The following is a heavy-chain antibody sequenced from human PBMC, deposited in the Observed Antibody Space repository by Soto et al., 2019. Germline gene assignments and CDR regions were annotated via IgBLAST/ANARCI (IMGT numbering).Heavy chain of an antibody. V-gene: IGHV4-31*03. CDR1: GGSLSSGGYY. D-gene: IGHD5-12*01. J-gene: IGHJ4*01. CDR2: IYYSGST. Sequence: QVQLQESGPGLVKPSQTLSLSCTVSGGSLSSGGYYWSWIRQHPGKGLEWIGFIYYSGSTYYNPSLKSRVTITVDTSQNHFYLKLSSVTAADTAVYYCARDTQRGYSGYFDSWGHGTLVTVSS. CDR3: ARDTQRGYSGYFDS.